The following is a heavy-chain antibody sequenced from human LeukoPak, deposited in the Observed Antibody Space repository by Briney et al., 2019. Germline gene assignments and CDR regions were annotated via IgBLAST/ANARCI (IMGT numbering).Heavy chain of an antibody. V-gene: IGHV3-66*01. J-gene: IGHJ6*02. CDR2: IYSDDLT. D-gene: IGHD6-13*01. CDR1: GFDVSSTY. CDR3: ARRTGAATGLFYFYYGMDV. Sequence: GGSLRLSCAGSGFDVSSTYMSWVRQAPGKGLEWVSVIYSDDLTYYADSVKGRFTISRDNPKNTLYLQMNSVRAEDTAVCYCARRTGAATGLFYFYYGMDVWGQGTTVTVSS.